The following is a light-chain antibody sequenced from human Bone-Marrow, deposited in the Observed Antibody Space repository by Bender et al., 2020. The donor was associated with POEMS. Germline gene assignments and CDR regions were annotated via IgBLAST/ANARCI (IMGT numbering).Light chain of an antibody. CDR3: CAYAGGDTWV. V-gene: IGLV1-40*01. J-gene: IGLJ2*01. CDR1: SSNIGAGYD. Sequence: QSVLTQPPSVSGAPGQMVTISCTGSSSNIGAGYDVHWYQQLPGSAPKLLIYLNNNRPSGVPDRFSGSKSGNTASLTISGIQAEDESDYYCCAYAGGDTWVFGGGTRLTVL. CDR2: LNN.